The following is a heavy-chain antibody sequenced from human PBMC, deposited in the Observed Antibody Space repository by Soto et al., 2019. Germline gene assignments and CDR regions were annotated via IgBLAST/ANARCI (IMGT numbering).Heavy chain of an antibody. J-gene: IGHJ4*02. CDR1: GDTFSFYT. Sequence: QVQLVQSGAEVKKPGSSVKVSCKASGDTFSFYTINWVRQAPGLGLEWMGRVNPILRMSNYAQKFQGRVTMPADKSTSPAYMELRSLRSEDTAFYYCATSYGSGYRAFDYWGQGALVTVSS. V-gene: IGHV1-69*02. CDR3: ATSYGSGYRAFDY. D-gene: IGHD3-10*01. CDR2: VNPILRMS.